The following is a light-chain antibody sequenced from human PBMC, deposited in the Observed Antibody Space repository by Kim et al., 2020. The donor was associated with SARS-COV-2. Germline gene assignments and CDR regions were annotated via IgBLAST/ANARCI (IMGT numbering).Light chain of an antibody. CDR3: QQYHSSPIT. CDR1: QSVTSSH. CDR2: AAS. Sequence: SPGESANRSCRASQSVTSSHLAWYQQKPGQAPRLLIYAASTRATGIPDRFSGSGSGTDFTLTISRLEPEDFAVYSCQQYHSSPITFGQGTRLEIK. V-gene: IGKV3-20*01. J-gene: IGKJ5*01.